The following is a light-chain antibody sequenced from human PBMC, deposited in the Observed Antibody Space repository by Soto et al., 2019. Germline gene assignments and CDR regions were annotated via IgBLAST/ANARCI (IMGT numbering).Light chain of an antibody. CDR3: QQRSNWPRT. CDR1: QSINSF. J-gene: IGKJ1*01. CDR2: GAS. V-gene: IGKV3-11*01. Sequence: EIVLTQSPGTLSLSPGEGATLSCRASQSINSFLAWYQQRRGQAPRLLIHGASNRATGIPARFSGSGSGTDFTLTISSLEPEDFAVYYCQQRSNWPRTFGQGTKVDIK.